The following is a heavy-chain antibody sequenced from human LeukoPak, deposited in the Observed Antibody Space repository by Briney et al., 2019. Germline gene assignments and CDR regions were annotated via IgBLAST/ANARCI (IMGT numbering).Heavy chain of an antibody. V-gene: IGHV4-38-2*01. J-gene: IGHJ4*02. Sequence: PSETLSLTCAVSGYSISSGYYWSWIRQPPGKGLEWIATINHSGETYYNPSHKSRVTISVDTSKNQFSLKLSSVTAAGTAIYYCARYTANKSGYSFDYWGQGTLVTVSS. D-gene: IGHD3-22*01. CDR3: ARYTANKSGYSFDY. CDR1: GYSISSGYY. CDR2: INHSGET.